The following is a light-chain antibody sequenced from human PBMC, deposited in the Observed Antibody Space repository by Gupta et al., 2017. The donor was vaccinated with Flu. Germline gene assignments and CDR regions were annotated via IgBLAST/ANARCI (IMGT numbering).Light chain of an antibody. V-gene: IGKV1-9*01. J-gene: IGKJ1*01. CDR2: AAS. CDR3: QQLNSYPRT. CDR1: QGISSY. Sequence: DIQLTQSPSFLSASVGDRVTITCRASQGISSYLAWYQQKPGKAPKLLIYAASTLQSGVPSSFSGSGSGTEFTLTISSLQPEDFATYYCQQLNSYPRTLGQGTKVEIK.